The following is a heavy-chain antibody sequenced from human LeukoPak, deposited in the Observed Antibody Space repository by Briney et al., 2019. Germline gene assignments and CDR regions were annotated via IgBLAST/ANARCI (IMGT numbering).Heavy chain of an antibody. D-gene: IGHD2-2*02. CDR2: IKSKSERGTT. J-gene: IGHJ4*02. Sequence: GGSRRLSCAASGFTISNGWMSWVRQAPGKGLEWVGRIKSKSERGTTDYATPVKGRFTISRDGSTNTVYLHMNSLKTEDTAVYFCTSNLYCSTSSCYTLDNWGQGTLVAVSP. V-gene: IGHV3-15*01. CDR1: GFTISNGW. CDR3: TSNLYCSTSSCYTLDN.